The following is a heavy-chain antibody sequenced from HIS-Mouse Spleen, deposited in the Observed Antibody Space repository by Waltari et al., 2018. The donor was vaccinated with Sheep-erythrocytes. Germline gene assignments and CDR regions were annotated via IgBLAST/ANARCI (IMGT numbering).Heavy chain of an antibody. Sequence: QVQLQQWGAGLFKPSETLSLTCAVYGGSFSVYYWSWIRQPPGKGLEWIGEINHSGSTNYNPSLKSRVTISVDTSKNQFSLKLSSVTAADTAVYYCARALSIAARPNWFDPWGQGTLVTVSS. V-gene: IGHV4-34*01. J-gene: IGHJ5*02. CDR3: ARALSIAARPNWFDP. CDR2: INHSGST. D-gene: IGHD6-6*01. CDR1: GGSFSVYY.